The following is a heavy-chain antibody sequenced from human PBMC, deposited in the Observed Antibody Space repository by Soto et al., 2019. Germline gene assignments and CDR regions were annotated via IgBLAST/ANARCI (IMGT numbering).Heavy chain of an antibody. CDR3: AGFRRVYYDSSYLRGRTPRDAFDI. D-gene: IGHD3-22*01. V-gene: IGHV5-51*01. CDR1: GYSFTSYW. Sequence: GESLKISCKGSGYSFTSYWIGLVRQMPGKGLEWMGIIFPGDSDTRYSPSFQGQVTISADNSIGTACVQWSSLKASDTDMYYCAGFRRVYYDSSYLRGRTPRDAFDIWGQGTMVTVSS. CDR2: IFPGDSDT. J-gene: IGHJ3*02.